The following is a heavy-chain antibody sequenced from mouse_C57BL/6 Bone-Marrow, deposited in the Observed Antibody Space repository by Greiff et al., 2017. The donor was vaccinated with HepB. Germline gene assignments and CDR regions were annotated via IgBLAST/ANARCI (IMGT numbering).Heavy chain of an antibody. D-gene: IGHD1-1*01. J-gene: IGHJ4*01. CDR3: TNPGSSSYYYAMDY. Sequence: QVQLQQSGAELVRPGASVTLSCKASGYTFTDYEMHWVKQTPVHGLEWIGAIDPETGGTAYNQKFKGKAILTADKSSSTAYMELRSLTSEDSAVYYCTNPGSSSYYYAMDYWGQGTSVTVSS. CDR1: GYTFTDYE. CDR2: IDPETGGT. V-gene: IGHV1-15*01.